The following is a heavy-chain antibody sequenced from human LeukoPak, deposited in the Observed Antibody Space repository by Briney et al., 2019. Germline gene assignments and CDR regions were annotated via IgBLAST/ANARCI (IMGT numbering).Heavy chain of an antibody. Sequence: GGSLRLSCAASGFTFSNAWMSWVRQAPGKGLEWVANIEQDGSEKYYVDSVKGRFTISRDNAKNSLYLQMNSLRAEDTAVYYCRSCSSISCYSFDYWGQGTLVTVSS. J-gene: IGHJ4*02. CDR1: GFTFSNAW. CDR3: RSCSSISCYSFDY. V-gene: IGHV3-7*01. CDR2: IEQDGSEK. D-gene: IGHD2-2*01.